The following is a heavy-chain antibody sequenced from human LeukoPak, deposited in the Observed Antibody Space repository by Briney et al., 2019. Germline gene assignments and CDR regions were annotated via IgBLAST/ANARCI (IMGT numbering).Heavy chain of an antibody. CDR1: GFTFSSYW. Sequence: GGSLRLSCAASGFTFSSYWMSWVRQTPGKELEWVANINKDGSEKYYMDSVRGRFTISRDNAKNSLSLQMNSLRVEDTAVYYCARELVVGPAEYFQNWGQGTLVTVSS. CDR2: INKDGSEK. J-gene: IGHJ1*01. CDR3: ARELVVGPAEYFQN. D-gene: IGHD2-8*02. V-gene: IGHV3-7*01.